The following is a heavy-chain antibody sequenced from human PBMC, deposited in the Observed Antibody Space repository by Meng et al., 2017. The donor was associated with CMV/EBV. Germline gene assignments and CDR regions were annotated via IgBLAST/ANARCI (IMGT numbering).Heavy chain of an antibody. CDR2: INPSGGST. CDR3: ARDPQIVVVPVAIDSWFDP. J-gene: IGHJ5*02. D-gene: IGHD2-2*02. Sequence: ASVKVSCKASGYTFTSYYMHWVRQAPGQGLEWMGIINPSGGSTSYAQKFQGRVTMTRDTSTSTVYMELSSLRSEDTAVYYCARDPQIVVVPVAIDSWFDPWGQGTLVTVSS. CDR1: GYTFTSYY. V-gene: IGHV1-46*01.